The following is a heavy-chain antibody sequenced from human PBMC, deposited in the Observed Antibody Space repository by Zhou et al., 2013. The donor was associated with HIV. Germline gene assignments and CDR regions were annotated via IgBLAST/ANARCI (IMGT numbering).Heavy chain of an antibody. CDR3: ARDLKKYSGSYPGDYYMDV. CDR1: GGTFSSYA. J-gene: IGHJ6*03. Sequence: QVQLVQSGAEVKKPGSSVKVSCKASGGTFSSYAISWVRQAPGQGLEWMGRIIPILGIANYAQKFQGRVTITADKSTSTAYMELSSLRSEDTAVYYCARDLKKYSGSYPGDYYMDVWGKGTTVTVSS. D-gene: IGHD1-26*01. V-gene: IGHV1-69*04. CDR2: IIPILGIA.